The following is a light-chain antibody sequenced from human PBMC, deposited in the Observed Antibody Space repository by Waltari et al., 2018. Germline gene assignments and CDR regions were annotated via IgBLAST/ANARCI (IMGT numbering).Light chain of an antibody. Sequence: ELVLTQSPGTASLSPGERVTLSCRASQSVGSSSLAWYQQKPGQAPGLVIYRASRRATGIPDRFSGSGSGTDFSLTISRLEPEDFAVYYCQQHGTLPATFGQGTKVEIK. V-gene: IGKV3-20*01. CDR1: QSVGSSS. CDR3: QQHGTLPAT. J-gene: IGKJ1*01. CDR2: RAS.